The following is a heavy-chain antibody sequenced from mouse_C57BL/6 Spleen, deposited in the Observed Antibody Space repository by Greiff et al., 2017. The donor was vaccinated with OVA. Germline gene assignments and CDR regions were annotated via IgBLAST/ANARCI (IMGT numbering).Heavy chain of an antibody. D-gene: IGHD4-1*01. J-gene: IGHJ2*01. Sequence: VQLQQSGPGLVKPSQSLSLTCSVTGYSITSGYYWNWIRQFPGNKLEWMGYISYDGSNNYNPSLKNRISITRDTSKNQFFLKLNSVTTEDTATYYCARGTGTYFDYWGQGTTLTVSS. CDR1: GYSITSGYY. V-gene: IGHV3-6*01. CDR3: ARGTGTYFDY. CDR2: ISYDGSN.